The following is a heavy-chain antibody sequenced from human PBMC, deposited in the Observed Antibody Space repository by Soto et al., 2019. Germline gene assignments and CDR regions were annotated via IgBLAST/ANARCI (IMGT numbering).Heavy chain of an antibody. Sequence: GGSLKLSCAASGFTFSSYAMHWVRQAPGKGLEWVAVISYDGSNKYYADSVKGRFTISRDNSKNTLYLQMNSLRAEDTAVYYCARGIPDSDWLLSYYGMDVWGQGTTVTVSS. CDR3: ARGIPDSDWLLSYYGMDV. J-gene: IGHJ6*02. CDR2: ISYDGSNK. CDR1: GFTFSSYA. D-gene: IGHD3-9*01. V-gene: IGHV3-30-3*01.